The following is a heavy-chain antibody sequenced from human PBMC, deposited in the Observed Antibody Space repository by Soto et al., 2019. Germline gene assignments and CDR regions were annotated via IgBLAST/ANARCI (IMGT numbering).Heavy chain of an antibody. Sequence: QVQLVQSGAEVKKPGSSVKVSCKASGGTFSSYTISWVRQAPGQGLEWMGRIIPILGIANYAQKFQGRVTLTADKSTSTAYMELSSLRSEDTAVYYCARTSIVATVADYYFDYWGQGTLVTVSS. J-gene: IGHJ4*02. CDR2: IIPILGIA. V-gene: IGHV1-69*02. CDR3: ARTSIVATVADYYFDY. D-gene: IGHD5-12*01. CDR1: GGTFSSYT.